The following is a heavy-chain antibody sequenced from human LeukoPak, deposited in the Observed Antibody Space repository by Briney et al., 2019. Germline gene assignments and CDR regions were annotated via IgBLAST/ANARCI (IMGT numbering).Heavy chain of an antibody. CDR3: ARDQCSGGSCYSFGY. D-gene: IGHD2-15*01. CDR1: GFTFSGYA. V-gene: IGHV3-30*19. CDR2: ISYDGSNE. Sequence: GGSLRLSCAASGFTFSGYAMHWVRQAPGKGLEWVAVISYDGSNEYYADSVKGRFTISRNNSKNTLYLQMNSLRAEDTAVYYCARDQCSGGSCYSFGYWGQGTLVTVSS. J-gene: IGHJ4*02.